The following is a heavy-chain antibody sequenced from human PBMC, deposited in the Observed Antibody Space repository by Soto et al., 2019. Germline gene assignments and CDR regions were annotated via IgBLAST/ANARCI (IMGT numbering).Heavy chain of an antibody. D-gene: IGHD4-17*01. CDR3: AGGAPRGDYGPSYFDH. Sequence: QVQLVQSGAEVKKPGSSVKVSCKASEGTFSSYAISWVRQAPGQGLEWMGGIIPIVGTANYEQKCQSRVTITADESTSTAYMELRSLVSEDTAVDYCAGGAPRGDYGPSYFDHWGQGTLVTVSS. CDR2: IIPIVGTA. CDR1: EGTFSSYA. J-gene: IGHJ4*02. V-gene: IGHV1-69*12.